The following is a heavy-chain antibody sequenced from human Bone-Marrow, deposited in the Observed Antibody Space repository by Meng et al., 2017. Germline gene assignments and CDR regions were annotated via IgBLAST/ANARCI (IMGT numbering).Heavy chain of an antibody. J-gene: IGHJ4*02. D-gene: IGHD3-3*01. CDR1: GFTVSSNY. V-gene: IGHV3-66*01. CDR3: ARGRSGYFDY. CDR2: IYSGGST. Sequence: EVRLVESGCGLVQHGWSLRLYCAASGFTVSSNYMSWVRQAPGKGLEWVSVIYSGGSTYYADSVKGRFTISRDNSKNTLYLQMNSLRAEDTAVYYCARGRSGYFDYWGQGTLVTVSS.